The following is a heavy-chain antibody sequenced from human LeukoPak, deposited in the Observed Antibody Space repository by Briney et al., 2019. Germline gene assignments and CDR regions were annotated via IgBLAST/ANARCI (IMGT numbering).Heavy chain of an antibody. Sequence: QPGASLRLSCAASGFTFSSYWMHWVRQAPGKGLVLVSRINSDGSITTYADSVRGRFTISRDNAKSTLYLQMNSLRAEDTAVYYCASSTQISKYADYWGQGALVTVSS. D-gene: IGHD2-2*01. CDR1: GFTFSSYW. CDR2: INSDGSIT. CDR3: ASSTQISKYADY. V-gene: IGHV3-74*01. J-gene: IGHJ4*02.